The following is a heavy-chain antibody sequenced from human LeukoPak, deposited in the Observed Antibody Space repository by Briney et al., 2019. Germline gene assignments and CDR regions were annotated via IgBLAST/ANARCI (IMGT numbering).Heavy chain of an antibody. CDR1: GGSFSGYY. D-gene: IGHD6-13*01. Sequence: SETLSLTCAVYGGSFSGYYSSWIRQPPGKGLEWIGEINHSGSTNYNPSLKSRVTISVDTSKNQFSLKLSSVTAADTAVYYCARASAVAAARHYYYYMDVWGKGTTVTVSS. CDR2: INHSGST. J-gene: IGHJ6*03. V-gene: IGHV4-34*01. CDR3: ARASAVAAARHYYYYMDV.